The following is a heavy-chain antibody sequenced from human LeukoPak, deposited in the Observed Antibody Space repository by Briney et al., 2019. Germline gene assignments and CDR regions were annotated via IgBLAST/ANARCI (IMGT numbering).Heavy chain of an antibody. D-gene: IGHD3-3*01. J-gene: IGHJ5*02. CDR1: GITLSNYG. CDR3: ARDVTPYYDSYRFDP. V-gene: IGHV3-23*01. Sequence: PGGSLRLSCAVSGITLSNYGMSWVRQAPGKGLEWVAGISDSGGRTNYADSVKGRFTISRDNSKNTLYLQMNSLRAEDTAVYYCARDVTPYYDSYRFDPWGQGTLVTVSS. CDR2: ISDSGGRT.